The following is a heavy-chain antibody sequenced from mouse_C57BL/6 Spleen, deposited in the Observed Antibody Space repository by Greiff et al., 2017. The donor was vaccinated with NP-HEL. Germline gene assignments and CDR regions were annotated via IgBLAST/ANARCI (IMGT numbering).Heavy chain of an antibody. Sequence: QVQLQQSGAELVKPGASVKLSCKASGYTFTSYWMHWVKQRPGQGLEWIGMIHPNSGSTNYNEKFKSKATLTVDKSSSTAYMQLSSLTSEDSAVYYCARSRYPYWYFDVWGTGTTVTVSS. J-gene: IGHJ1*03. CDR1: GYTFTSYW. CDR2: IHPNSGST. V-gene: IGHV1-64*01. CDR3: ARSRYPYWYFDV. D-gene: IGHD1-1*01.